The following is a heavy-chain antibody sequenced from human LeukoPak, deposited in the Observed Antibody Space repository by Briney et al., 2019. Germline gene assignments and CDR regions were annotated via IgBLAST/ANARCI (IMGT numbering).Heavy chain of an antibody. J-gene: IGHJ4*02. V-gene: IGHV3-30*02. Sequence: GGSLRLSCAASGFTFSSYGMHWVRQAPGKGLEWVAFIRYDGGNKYYADSVKGRFTISRDNSKNTLYLQMNSLRAEDTAVYYCAKAEVSVVRGVIDFDYWGQGTLVTVSS. CDR3: AKAEVSVVRGVIDFDY. CDR2: IRYDGGNK. D-gene: IGHD3-10*01. CDR1: GFTFSSYG.